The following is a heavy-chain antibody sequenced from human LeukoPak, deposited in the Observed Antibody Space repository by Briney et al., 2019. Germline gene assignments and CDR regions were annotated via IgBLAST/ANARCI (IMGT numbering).Heavy chain of an antibody. CDR2: INPSRNT. Sequence: SETLSLTCAVFGGSFSGYYWNWIPQPPGKGLEWIGQINPSRNTNYNPSLKSRVTISVDTSKKQFSLKLSSVTAADTAVYYCARRYDFWSGYPPPLDYWGQGTLVTVSS. CDR3: ARRYDFWSGYPPPLDY. D-gene: IGHD3-3*01. J-gene: IGHJ4*02. CDR1: GGSFSGYY. V-gene: IGHV4-34*01.